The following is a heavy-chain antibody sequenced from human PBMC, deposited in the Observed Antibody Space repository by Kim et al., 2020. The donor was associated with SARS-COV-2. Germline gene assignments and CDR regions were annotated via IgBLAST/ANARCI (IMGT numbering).Heavy chain of an antibody. J-gene: IGHJ4*02. CDR1: GFTFSNYS. D-gene: IGHD2-21*01. V-gene: IGHV3-7*03. Sequence: GGSLRLSCAASGFTFSNYSMSWVRQAPGKGLEWVSNINRGGSDKYYADSVKGRFTISRDNAKNSLYLQMNSLRAEDTAVYYCASVTDCGWGQGTPDTFSS. CDR3: ASVTDCG. CDR2: INRGGSDK.